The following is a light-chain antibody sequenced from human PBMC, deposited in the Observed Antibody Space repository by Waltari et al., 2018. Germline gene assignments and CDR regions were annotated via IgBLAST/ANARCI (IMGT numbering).Light chain of an antibody. CDR1: QSVNSD. J-gene: IGKJ1*01. CDR2: GAS. Sequence: EIVMTQSPATLSVSPGESVTLSCRASQSVNSDLAWYQHQPGQAPRLLIYGASTRATGMPARFSGSGSGKEFTLTISSLQSEDFAVYYCQQYRNWPPWTFGQGTKVEIK. V-gene: IGKV3D-15*01. CDR3: QQYRNWPPWT.